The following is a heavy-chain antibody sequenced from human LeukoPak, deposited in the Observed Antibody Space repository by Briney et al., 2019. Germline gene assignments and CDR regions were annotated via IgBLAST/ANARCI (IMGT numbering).Heavy chain of an antibody. Sequence: PGGSLRLSCAASGFTVSSNYMSWVRQAPGKGLEWVSVIYSGGSTYYADSVKGRFTISRDNSKNTLYLQMNSLRAEDTAVYYCARGTPARGIVVVPAAIHWGQGTLVTASS. CDR1: GFTVSSNY. CDR3: ARGTPARGIVVVPAAIH. V-gene: IGHV3-66*02. CDR2: IYSGGST. J-gene: IGHJ4*02. D-gene: IGHD2-2*01.